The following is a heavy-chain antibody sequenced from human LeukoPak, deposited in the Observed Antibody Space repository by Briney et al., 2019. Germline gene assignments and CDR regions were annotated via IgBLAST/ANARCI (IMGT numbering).Heavy chain of an antibody. J-gene: IGHJ5*02. CDR3: ARAGLSYGSGSYKYWFDP. V-gene: IGHV3-48*04. D-gene: IGHD3-10*01. Sequence: SGGSLRLSCAASGFTFSNYWMTWVRQAPGKGPEWVSYISSSSSTIYYADSVKGRFTISRDNAKNSLYLQMNSLRAEDTAVYYCARAGLSYGSGSYKYWFDPWGQGTLVTVSS. CDR1: GFTFSNYW. CDR2: ISSSSSTI.